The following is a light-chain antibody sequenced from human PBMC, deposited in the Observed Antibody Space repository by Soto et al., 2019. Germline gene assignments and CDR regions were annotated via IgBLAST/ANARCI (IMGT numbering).Light chain of an antibody. J-gene: IGKJ5*01. V-gene: IGKV3-11*01. CDR2: DAS. CDR3: QQRSNWPPSIA. CDR1: QSVSSY. Sequence: EIVLTQSPATLSLSPGERATLSCRASQSVSSYLAWYKQKPGQSPRLLIYDASIRATGIPARFSGSGSGTDFTFTISSLEPEDFAVYYCQQRSNWPPSIAFGQGTRLEIK.